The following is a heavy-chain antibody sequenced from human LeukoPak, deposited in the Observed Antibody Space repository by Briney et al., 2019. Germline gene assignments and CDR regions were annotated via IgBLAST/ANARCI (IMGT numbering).Heavy chain of an antibody. CDR2: IRDLTYSGTA. CDR3: ATEDF. CDR1: GFNFKTAW. V-gene: IGHV3-15*01. J-gene: IGHJ4*02. Sequence: WGSVCRTCAASGFNFKTAWMSWVGQAPGKGLEWVGRIRDLTYSGTADYTAPAKGRSTISRDDSKDTQYLQMNSLKTEDTAVCYCATEDFWGQGQLVAV.